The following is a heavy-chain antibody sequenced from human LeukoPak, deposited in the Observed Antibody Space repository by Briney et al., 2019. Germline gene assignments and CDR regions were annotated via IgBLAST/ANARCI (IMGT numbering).Heavy chain of an antibody. CDR2: ISGTAGDT. V-gene: IGHV3-13*01. D-gene: IGHD3-22*01. CDR1: GFTFRSYA. J-gene: IGHJ6*02. CDR3: ARLADTSGYYGMDV. Sequence: SLRXSCAASGFTFRSYAMSWVRQAPGRGLEWVSAISGTAGDTYYPGSVKGRFTISRENAKNSFYLQMNSLRAGDTAVYYCARLADTSGYYGMDVWGQGTTVTVSS.